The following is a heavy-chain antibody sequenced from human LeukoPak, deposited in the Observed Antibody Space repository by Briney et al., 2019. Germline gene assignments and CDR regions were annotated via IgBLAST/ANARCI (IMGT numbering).Heavy chain of an antibody. CDR3: ARAMIVGTDAFDI. CDR2: INPSGGST. Sequence: ASVKVSCKASGYTFTSYYMHWVRQAPGQGLEWMGIINPSGGSTSYAQKFQGRVTMTRDISTSTVYMELCSLRSEDTAVYYCARAMIVGTDAFDIWGQGTMVTVSS. V-gene: IGHV1-46*01. J-gene: IGHJ3*02. CDR1: GYTFTSYY. D-gene: IGHD3-22*01.